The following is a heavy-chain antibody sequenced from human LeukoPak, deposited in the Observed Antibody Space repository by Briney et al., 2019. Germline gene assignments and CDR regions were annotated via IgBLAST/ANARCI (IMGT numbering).Heavy chain of an antibody. Sequence: SETLSLTCAVYGGSFSGYYWSWIRQPPGKGLEWIGEINHSGSTNYNPSLKSRVTISVDTSKNQFSLKLSSVTAADTAVYYCARGLGAADGYWGQGTLVTVSS. CDR2: INHSGST. J-gene: IGHJ4*02. V-gene: IGHV4-34*01. CDR3: ARGLGAADGY. D-gene: IGHD3-10*01. CDR1: GGSFSGYY.